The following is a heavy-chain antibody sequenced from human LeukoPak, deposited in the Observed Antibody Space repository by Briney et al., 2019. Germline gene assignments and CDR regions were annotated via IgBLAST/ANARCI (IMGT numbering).Heavy chain of an antibody. CDR3: AGEDNSSGYRPFDI. J-gene: IGHJ3*02. CDR2: INPNNGGT. V-gene: IGHV1-2*06. Sequence: ASVKVSCEASGYTFTSYGISWVRQAPGQGLDWMGRINPNNGGTNYAQKFQGRVTMTRDMSMSTAYMELSRLRSDDTAVYYCAGEDNSSGYRPFDIWGQGTMVTVPS. CDR1: GYTFTSYG. D-gene: IGHD3-22*01.